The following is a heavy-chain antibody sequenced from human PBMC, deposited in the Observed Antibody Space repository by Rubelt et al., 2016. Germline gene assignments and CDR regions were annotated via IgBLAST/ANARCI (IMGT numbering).Heavy chain of an antibody. D-gene: IGHD2-15*01. CDR1: VSSNY. J-gene: IGHJ5*02. Sequence: VSSNYMSWVRQAPGKGLEWVSVIYSGGSTYYADSVKGRFTISRDNSKNTLYLQMNSLRAEDTAVYYCARGGYLNWFDPWGQGTLVTVSS. CDR2: IYSGGST. CDR3: ARGGYLNWFDP. V-gene: IGHV3-53*01.